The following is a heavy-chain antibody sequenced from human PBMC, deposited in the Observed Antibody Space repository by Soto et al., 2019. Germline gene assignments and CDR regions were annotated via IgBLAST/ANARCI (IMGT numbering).Heavy chain of an antibody. J-gene: IGHJ4*02. CDR3: AKGTTLRSLEWLCFDS. CDR2: ISGSSYNT. D-gene: IGHD3-3*01. V-gene: IGHV3-23*01. CDR1: GFTFNTHV. Sequence: DVQLLESGGGLVRPGGSLRLSCAASGFTFNTHVMSWVRQVPGKGLEWVSGISGSSYNTYYADSVKGRFTISRDNSKNTIFLQMNRLRAEDSALYYCAKGTTLRSLEWLCFDSWGQGTRVTVSS.